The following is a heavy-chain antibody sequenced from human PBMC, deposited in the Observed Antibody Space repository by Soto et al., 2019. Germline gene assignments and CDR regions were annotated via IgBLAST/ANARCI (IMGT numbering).Heavy chain of an antibody. CDR1: GFTFSSYG. J-gene: IGHJ6*02. CDR2: IWYDGSNK. CDR3: ARTTTGYSSGWPEFGMDV. D-gene: IGHD6-19*01. V-gene: IGHV3-33*01. Sequence: VGSLRLSCAASGFTFSSYGMHWVRQARGKGLEWVAVIWYDGSNKYYADSVKGRFTISRDNSKNTLYLQMNSLRAEDTAVYYCARTTTGYSSGWPEFGMDVWGQGTTVTVSS.